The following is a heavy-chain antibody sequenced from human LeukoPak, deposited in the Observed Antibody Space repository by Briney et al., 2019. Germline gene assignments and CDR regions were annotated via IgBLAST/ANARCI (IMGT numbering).Heavy chain of an antibody. CDR3: ARDDALVDNALDI. J-gene: IGHJ3*02. D-gene: IGHD2-8*02. Sequence: AGGSLRLSCAASGFTFSAYGMHWVRQAPGKGLEWVAVIGNAGGGQHYGDSVKGRFTISRDNSKNTLFLQMNSVTAEDTAVYYCARDDALVDNALDIWGQGTKVTVSS. V-gene: IGHV3-33*01. CDR2: IGNAGGGQ. CDR1: GFTFSAYG.